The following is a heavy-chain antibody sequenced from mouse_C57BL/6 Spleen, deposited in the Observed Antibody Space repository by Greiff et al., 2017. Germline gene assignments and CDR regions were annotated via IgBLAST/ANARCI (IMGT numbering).Heavy chain of an antibody. CDR3: ARVRDYSNYRYFDV. V-gene: IGHV1-50*01. Sequence: QVQLQQPGAELVKPGASVKLSCKASGSTFTSYWMQWVKQRPGQGLEWIGEIDPSDSYTNYNQKFKGKATVTVDTSSSTAYMQLSSLTSEDSAVYYCARVRDYSNYRYFDVWGTGTTVTVSS. J-gene: IGHJ1*03. CDR1: GSTFTSYW. D-gene: IGHD2-5*01. CDR2: IDPSDSYT.